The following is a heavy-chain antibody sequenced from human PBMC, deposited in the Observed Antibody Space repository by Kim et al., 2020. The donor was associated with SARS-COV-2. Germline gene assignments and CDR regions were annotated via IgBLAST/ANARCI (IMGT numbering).Heavy chain of an antibody. CDR3: AKEGSSGIQLCPDAFDI. D-gene: IGHD5-18*01. CDR2: ISYDGSNK. J-gene: IGHJ3*02. CDR1: GFTFSSYG. V-gene: IGHV3-30*18. Sequence: GGSLRLSCAASGFTFSSYGMHWVRQAPGKGLEWVAVISYDGSNKYYADSVKGLFTISRDNSTNTLYLQMNSLRAEDTAVYYCAKEGSSGIQLCPDAFDIWGQGKMVTVSS.